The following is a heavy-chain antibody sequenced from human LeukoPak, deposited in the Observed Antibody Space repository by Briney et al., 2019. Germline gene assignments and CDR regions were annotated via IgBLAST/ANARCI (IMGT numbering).Heavy chain of an antibody. CDR3: ARVDFSRYSSGWYFDY. CDR2: INPNSGGT. CDR1: GYTFTGYY. J-gene: IGHJ4*02. D-gene: IGHD6-19*01. V-gene: IGHV1-2*06. Sequence: ASVKVSCKASGYTFTGYYMHWVRQAPGQGLEWMGRINPNSGGTNYAQKFQGRVTMTRDTSISTAYMELSRLRSNDTAVYYCARVDFSRYSSGWYFDYWGQGTLVTVSS.